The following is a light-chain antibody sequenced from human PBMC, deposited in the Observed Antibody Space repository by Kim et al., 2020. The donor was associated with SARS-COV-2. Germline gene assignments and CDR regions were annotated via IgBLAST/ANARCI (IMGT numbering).Light chain of an antibody. V-gene: IGLV1-44*01. CDR2: INN. Sequence: QSVVTQPPSASGTPGQRVTIPCSGSTSNIGTYTVNWYQQLPGTAPKLLIYINNQRPSGVPDRFSGSKSGTSASLAISGLQSEDEADYYCAAWDGSLNGVVFGGGTQLTVL. J-gene: IGLJ3*02. CDR3: AAWDGSLNGVV. CDR1: TSNIGTYT.